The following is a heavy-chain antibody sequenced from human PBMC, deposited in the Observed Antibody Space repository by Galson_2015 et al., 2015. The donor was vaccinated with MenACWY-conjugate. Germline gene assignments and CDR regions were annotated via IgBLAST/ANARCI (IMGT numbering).Heavy chain of an antibody. CDR3: ARERLGAYYYGSGRGPDY. D-gene: IGHD3-10*01. CDR1: GFTFSSYE. V-gene: IGHV3-48*03. Sequence: SLRLSCEASGFTFSSYEMNWVRQAPGKGLEWVSYISSSGSTIYYADSVKGRFTISRDNAKNSLYLQMSSLGAEDTAVYYCARERLGAYYYGSGRGPDYWGQGTLVTVSS. J-gene: IGHJ4*02. CDR2: ISSSGSTI.